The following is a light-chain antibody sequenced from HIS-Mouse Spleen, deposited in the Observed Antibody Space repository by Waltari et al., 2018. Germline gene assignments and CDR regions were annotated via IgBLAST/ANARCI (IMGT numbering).Light chain of an antibody. V-gene: IGLV3-10*01. Sequence: SYELTQPPSVSVSPGQTARITCSGDALQKTYAYWYQQKSGQAPVLVIYEASKRPAGITERFSCSSSGHMDTLSISGAQVGDEADYYCYSTDSSGNHRVFGGGTKLTVL. CDR3: YSTDSSGNHRV. CDR2: EAS. J-gene: IGLJ2*01. CDR1: ALQKTY.